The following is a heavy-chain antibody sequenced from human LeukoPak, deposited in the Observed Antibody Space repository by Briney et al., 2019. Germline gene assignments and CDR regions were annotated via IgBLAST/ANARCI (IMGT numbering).Heavy chain of an antibody. CDR3: ATTWGDGYNILCVECALDI. CDR2: IYSGGST. J-gene: IGHJ3*02. V-gene: IGHV3-53*01. CDR1: GFTVSSNY. Sequence: TGGSLRLSCAASGFTVSSNYMSWVRQAPGKGLEWVSVIYSGGSTYYADSVKGRFTISRDNSKNTLYLQMNSLRAEDTAVYYCATTWGDGYNILCVECALDIWGQGTMVTVSS. D-gene: IGHD5-24*01.